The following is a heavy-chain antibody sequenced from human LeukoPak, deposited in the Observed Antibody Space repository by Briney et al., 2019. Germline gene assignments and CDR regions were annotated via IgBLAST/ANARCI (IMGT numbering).Heavy chain of an antibody. CDR1: GDSIKTYH. CDR2: ISYAGGT. V-gene: IGHV4-59*08. J-gene: IGHJ4*02. Sequence: SETLSLTCTVSGDSIKTYHWSWIRQSPEKGLEWIGQISYAGGTRYSPSLKGRIAISMDTSNNHFSLSLYSVTAADTAVYYCARHRPLSTPGGPHDYWGRGILVTVSS. D-gene: IGHD6-6*01. CDR3: ARHRPLSTPGGPHDY.